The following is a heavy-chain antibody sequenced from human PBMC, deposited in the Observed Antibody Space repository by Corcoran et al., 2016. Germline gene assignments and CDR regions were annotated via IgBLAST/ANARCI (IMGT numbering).Heavy chain of an antibody. J-gene: IGHJ3*02. Sequence: EVQLVQSGAELKKPGESLKISCKGSGYSFTSYWIGWVRQMPGQGLEWMGIIYPGDSDTRYSPSFQGQVTISADKSITTAYLQWSSLKASDTAMYYCARQRGYRYGIDGFDIWGQGTMVTVSS. CDR2: IYPGDSDT. CDR3: ARQRGYRYGIDGFDI. D-gene: IGHD5-18*01. V-gene: IGHV5-51*01. CDR1: GYSFTSYW.